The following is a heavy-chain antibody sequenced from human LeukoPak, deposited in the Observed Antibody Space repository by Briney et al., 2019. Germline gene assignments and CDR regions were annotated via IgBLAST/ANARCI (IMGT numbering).Heavy chain of an antibody. CDR1: GFTFSSYA. CDR2: IYSGGSST. CDR3: MRDPYRDTYYEMDV. J-gene: IGHJ6*02. Sequence: PGGSLRLSCAASGFTFSSYAMSWVRQAPGKGLEWVSLIYSGGSSTYYADSVKGRFTISRDNSKNTLYLQMDDLRVEDTAVYYCMRDPYRDTYYEMDVRGQGTTVTVSS. V-gene: IGHV3-23*03. D-gene: IGHD1-26*01.